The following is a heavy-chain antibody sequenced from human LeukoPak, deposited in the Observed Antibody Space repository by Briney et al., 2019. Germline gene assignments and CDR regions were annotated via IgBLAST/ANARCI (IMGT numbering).Heavy chain of an antibody. Sequence: SETLSLTCTVSGGSISSYYWSWIRQPPGKGLEWIGYIYYSGSTNYNPSLKSRVTISVDTSKNQFSLKLSSMTAADTAVYYCAREGYSSSWLNWFDPWGQGTLVTVSS. J-gene: IGHJ5*02. D-gene: IGHD6-13*01. CDR1: GGSISSYY. V-gene: IGHV4-59*01. CDR2: IYYSGST. CDR3: AREGYSSSWLNWFDP.